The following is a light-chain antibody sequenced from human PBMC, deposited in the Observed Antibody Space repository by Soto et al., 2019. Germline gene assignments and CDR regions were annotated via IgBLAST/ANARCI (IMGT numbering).Light chain of an antibody. CDR3: QQYNSFPT. CDR2: KAS. CDR1: QSISSW. V-gene: IGKV1-5*03. J-gene: IGKJ1*01. Sequence: EIQMTQSPSTLSASVGDRVTITCRASQSISSWLAWYQQKPGKAPKLLIYKASSLESGVPSRFRGSGSGTEFTLTISSLQPDDFATYYCQQYNSFPTFGQATKVEIK.